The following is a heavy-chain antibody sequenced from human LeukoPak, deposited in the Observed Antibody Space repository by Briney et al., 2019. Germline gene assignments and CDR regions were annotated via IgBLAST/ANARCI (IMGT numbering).Heavy chain of an antibody. Sequence: GGSLRLSCAASGFTFSSYAMSWVRQAPGKGLEWVSAINGSGGSTYYADSVKGRFTISRDNSKNTLYLQMNSLRAEDTAVYYCAKGGFMITFGGVTPVHFDYWGQGTLVTVSS. CDR1: GFTFSSYA. CDR3: AKGGFMITFGGVTPVHFDY. D-gene: IGHD3-16*01. J-gene: IGHJ4*02. CDR2: INGSGGST. V-gene: IGHV3-23*01.